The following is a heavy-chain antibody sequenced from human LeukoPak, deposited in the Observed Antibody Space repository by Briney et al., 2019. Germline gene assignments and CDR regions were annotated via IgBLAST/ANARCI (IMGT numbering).Heavy chain of an antibody. V-gene: IGHV3-74*01. J-gene: IGHJ3*02. CDR3: STGSGHAFDI. D-gene: IGHD3-10*01. CDR2: INSDGSST. CDR1: GFTFSSYW. Sequence: WGSLRLSCAASGFTFSSYWMLWVRHVPGKGLVWVSRINSDGSSTSYADSVKGRFTISRDNAKNTLYVQMNSLRPEDTAVYYCSTGSGHAFDIWGRGTMVTVSS.